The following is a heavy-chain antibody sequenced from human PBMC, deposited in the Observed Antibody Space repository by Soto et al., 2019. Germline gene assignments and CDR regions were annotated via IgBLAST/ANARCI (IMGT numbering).Heavy chain of an antibody. V-gene: IGHV3-48*03. J-gene: IGHJ4*02. CDR3: AKDRAVLTTAIEYHFDY. CDR1: GFSFSGYE. CDR2: ISSSATTI. Sequence: GGSLRLSCGASGFSFSGYEMSRVRQVPGKGLEWISYISSSATTIYYADSVKGRSTISRDNAKNSLYLQMNRLRAEDTAVYYCAKDRAVLTTAIEYHFDYWGQGTLVTVYS. D-gene: IGHD2-21*02.